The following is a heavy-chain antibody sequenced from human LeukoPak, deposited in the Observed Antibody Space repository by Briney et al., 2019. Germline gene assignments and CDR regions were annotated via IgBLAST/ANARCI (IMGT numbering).Heavy chain of an antibody. D-gene: IGHD5-12*01. CDR2: ISAYNGNT. Sequence: APVKVSCKASGYTFTSYGISWVRQAPGQGLEWMGWISAYNGNTNYAQKLQGRVTMTTDTSTSTAYMDLRSLTSDDTAVYYCARGRLGVSGYKDYLDYWGQGTLVTVSS. V-gene: IGHV1-18*01. CDR3: ARGRLGVSGYKDYLDY. CDR1: GYTFTSYG. J-gene: IGHJ4*02.